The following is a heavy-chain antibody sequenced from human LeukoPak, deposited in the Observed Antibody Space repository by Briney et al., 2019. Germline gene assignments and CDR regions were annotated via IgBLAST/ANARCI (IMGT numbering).Heavy chain of an antibody. J-gene: IGHJ4*02. CDR3: ARDFKSRNYLGY. CDR2: INPNSGGT. Sequence: ASVKVSCKASGYTFTGYYMHWVRQAPGQGLEWMGWINPNSGGTDYAQKFQGRVTMTRDTSISTAYMELSRLRSDDTAVYYCARDFKSRNYLGYWGQGTLVTVSS. V-gene: IGHV1-2*02. CDR1: GYTFTGYY. D-gene: IGHD1-14*01.